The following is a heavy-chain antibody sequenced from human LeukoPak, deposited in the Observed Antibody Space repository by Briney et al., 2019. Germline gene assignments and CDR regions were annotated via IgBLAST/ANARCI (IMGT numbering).Heavy chain of an antibody. Sequence: GGSLRLSCVASGFTFSLFEMNWVRQAPGKGLEWISHISTRTYIAYADSVRGRFTVSRDNAKNSLYLQMNSLRADDTALYYCTREQDREAAATVIGDYWGQGVLITVSS. J-gene: IGHJ4*02. CDR3: TREQDREAAATVIGDY. D-gene: IGHD2-15*01. CDR1: GFTFSLFE. CDR2: ISTRTYI. V-gene: IGHV3-48*03.